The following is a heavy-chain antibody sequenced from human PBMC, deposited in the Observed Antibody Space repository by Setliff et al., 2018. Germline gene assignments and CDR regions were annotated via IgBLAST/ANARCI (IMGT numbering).Heavy chain of an antibody. D-gene: IGHD3-10*01. CDR3: ARERGFAGYYGSWTHQSFDL. Sequence: PSETLSLTCTVSGGSISDSPWSWIRQPPGKGLEWIGCISSIGNTYYNPSLGSRLTISADTSNNQFSLNPISVTAADTAVYYCARERGFAGYYGSWTHQSFDLWGQGSLVTVSS. J-gene: IGHJ5*02. CDR2: ISSIGNT. CDR1: GGSISDSP. V-gene: IGHV4-4*08.